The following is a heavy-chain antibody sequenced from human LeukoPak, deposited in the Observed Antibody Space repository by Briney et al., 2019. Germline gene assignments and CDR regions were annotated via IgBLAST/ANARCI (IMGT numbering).Heavy chain of an antibody. CDR2: IYHRGST. J-gene: IGHJ4*02. Sequence: SETLSLTCAVSGYSISSGYYWGWIRQPPGKGLEWIGSIYHRGSTYYNPSLKSRVTKSVDTSKNQFSLKLSSVTAADTAVYYCAGWFGELLSLFTYWGQGTLVTVSS. CDR1: GYSISSGYY. CDR3: AGWFGELLSLFTY. D-gene: IGHD3-10*01. V-gene: IGHV4-38-2*01.